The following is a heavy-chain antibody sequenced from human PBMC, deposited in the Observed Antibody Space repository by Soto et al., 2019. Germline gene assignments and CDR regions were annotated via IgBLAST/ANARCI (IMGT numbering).Heavy chain of an antibody. CDR2: ISAYNGNT. D-gene: IGHD5-18*01. J-gene: IGHJ3*02. CDR3: ARDVDTAMVTGSDALDI. CDR1: GYTFTSYG. Sequence: ASVKASCKASGYTFTSYGLSWVRPAPGQGLEWMGWISAYNGNTNYAQKLQGRVTMTTDTSTSTAYMELRSLRSDDTAVYYCARDVDTAMVTGSDALDIWGQGTMVTGSS. V-gene: IGHV1-18*04.